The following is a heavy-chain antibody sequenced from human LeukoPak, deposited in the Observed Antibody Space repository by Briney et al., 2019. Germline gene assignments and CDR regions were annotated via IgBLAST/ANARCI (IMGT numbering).Heavy chain of an antibody. D-gene: IGHD1-26*01. V-gene: IGHV4-59*02. CDR1: GGSVSIYY. CDR3: ARGGESGWSELLGSYYYGMDV. J-gene: IGHJ6*02. CDR2: IYYRGST. Sequence: PSDTLSLTCTVSGGSVSIYYWSWLRQPPGKGLEGIGYIYYRGSTNYNPSLKSRVTISVDTSKTQFCLKLSSVTAADTAVYYCARGGESGWSELLGSYYYGMDVWGQGTTVTVSS.